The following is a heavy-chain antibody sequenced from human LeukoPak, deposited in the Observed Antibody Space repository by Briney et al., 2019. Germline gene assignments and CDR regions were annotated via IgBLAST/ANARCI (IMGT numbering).Heavy chain of an antibody. V-gene: IGHV3-7*01. D-gene: IGHD3-10*01. CDR2: IHQYGGEK. CDR1: GFTFRSHW. J-gene: IGHJ4*02. CDR3: LGGTFGEFDY. Sequence: GGSLRLSCEGSGFTFRSHWMSWVRQAPGKGLEWVANIHQYGGEKYYVDSVRGRFSLSRDNSKNTLYLQLNSLRAEDTAVYYCLGGTFGEFDYWGQGTLVTVSS.